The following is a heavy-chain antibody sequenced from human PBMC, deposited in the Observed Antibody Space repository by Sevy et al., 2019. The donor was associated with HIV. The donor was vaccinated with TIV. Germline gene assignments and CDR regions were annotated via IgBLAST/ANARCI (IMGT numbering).Heavy chain of an antibody. J-gene: IGHJ4*02. Sequence: GGCLRLSCAASGFNFRTYAMHWVRQAPGKGLESVVVVSSDGRTIEYEDSVRGRFTVSRDNSRNTLFLQMTSLKSEDSALYYCARDQLGSIDYWGQGTLVSVSS. CDR1: GFNFRTYA. D-gene: IGHD7-27*01. CDR3: ARDQLGSIDY. V-gene: IGHV3-30*03. CDR2: VSSDGRTI.